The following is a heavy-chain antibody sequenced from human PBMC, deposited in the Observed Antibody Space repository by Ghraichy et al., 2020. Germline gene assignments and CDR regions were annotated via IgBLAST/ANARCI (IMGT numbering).Heavy chain of an antibody. V-gene: IGHV4-39*01. CDR1: GGSISSSSYY. Sequence: SETLSLTCTVSGGSISSSSYYWGWIRQPPGKGLEWIGSIYYSGSTYYNPSLKSRVTISVDTSKNQFSLKLSSVTAADTAVYYCARPYGSGSPFDLVSGSNWFDPWGQGTLVTVSS. J-gene: IGHJ5*02. CDR2: IYYSGST. CDR3: ARPYGSGSPFDLVSGSNWFDP. D-gene: IGHD3-10*01.